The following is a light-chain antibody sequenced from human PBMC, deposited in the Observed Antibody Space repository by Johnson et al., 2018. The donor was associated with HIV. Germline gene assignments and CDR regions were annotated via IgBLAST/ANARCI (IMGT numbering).Light chain of an antibody. J-gene: IGLJ1*01. Sequence: QSVLTQPPSVSAAPGQNVNISCSGGSSNIGSNYVSWYQQLPGTAPKLLIYDNNKRPSGIPDRFSGSKSGTSATLGITGLQTGAEADYYWGTWESSLRVGFFGTGTKVTVL. CDR2: DNN. CDR3: GTWESSLRVGF. CDR1: SSNIGSNY. V-gene: IGLV1-51*01.